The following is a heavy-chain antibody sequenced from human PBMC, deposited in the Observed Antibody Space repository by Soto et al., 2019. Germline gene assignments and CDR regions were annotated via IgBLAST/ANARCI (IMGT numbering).Heavy chain of an antibody. V-gene: IGHV3-23*01. CDR2: ISNSGGRT. CDR1: GFTFSSYA. J-gene: IGHJ4*02. D-gene: IGHD6-13*01. CDR3: ARARSTAAGLFDY. Sequence: PGGSQILSCAASGFTFSSYAMSWVRQAPGKGLEWVSTISNSGGRTYYADSVKGRFAISRDNSKNTLYLQMNSLRAEDTAVYYCARARSTAAGLFDYWGLGTLVTVSS.